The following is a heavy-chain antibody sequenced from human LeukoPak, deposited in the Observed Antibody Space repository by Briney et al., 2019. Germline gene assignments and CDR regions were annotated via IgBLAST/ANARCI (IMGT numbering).Heavy chain of an antibody. Sequence: GGSLRLSCAASGFTFDDYGMSWVRQAPGKGREWVSGINWNGGSTGYAESVKGRFTISRDNAKNSLYLQMNSLRAEDTALYYCARGSIVVVTAISDAFDIWGQGTMVTVSS. J-gene: IGHJ3*02. CDR2: INWNGGST. CDR1: GFTFDDYG. D-gene: IGHD2-21*02. CDR3: ARGSIVVVTAISDAFDI. V-gene: IGHV3-20*04.